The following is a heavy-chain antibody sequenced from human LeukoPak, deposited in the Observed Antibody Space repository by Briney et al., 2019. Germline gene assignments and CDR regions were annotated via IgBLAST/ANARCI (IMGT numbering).Heavy chain of an antibody. CDR1: GGSISSSSYY. CDR3: ARRIFGVVDPFDP. J-gene: IGHJ5*02. Sequence: SETLSLTCTVSGGSISSSSYYWGWIRQPPGKGLEWIGSIYYSGSTYYNPSLKSRVTISVDTSKNQFSLKLSSVTAADTAVHYCARRIFGVVDPFDPWGQGTLVTVSS. V-gene: IGHV4-39*01. D-gene: IGHD3-3*01. CDR2: IYYSGST.